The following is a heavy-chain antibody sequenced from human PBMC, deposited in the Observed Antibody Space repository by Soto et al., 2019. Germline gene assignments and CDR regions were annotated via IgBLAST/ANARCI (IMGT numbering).Heavy chain of an antibody. Sequence: SQTLSLTCAISGDRVSSNSAAWNWIRQSPSRGLEWLGRTYYRSKWYNDYAVSVKSRITINPDTSKNQFSLQLNSVTPEDTAVYYCARDLPYNWNYHSTYYFDYWGQGTLVTVSS. D-gene: IGHD1-7*01. V-gene: IGHV6-1*01. CDR3: ARDLPYNWNYHSTYYFDY. CDR2: TYYRSKWYN. J-gene: IGHJ4*02. CDR1: GDRVSSNSAA.